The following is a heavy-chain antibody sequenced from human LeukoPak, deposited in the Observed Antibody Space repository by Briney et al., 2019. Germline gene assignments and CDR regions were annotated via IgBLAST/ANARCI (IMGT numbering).Heavy chain of an antibody. CDR3: ARPSMVRGVISQFDY. V-gene: IGHV5-51*01. CDR1: GYSFTSYW. Sequence: RGESLKISCKGSGYSFTSYWIGWARQMPGKGLEWMGIIYPGDSDTRYSPSFQGQVTISADKSISTAYLQWSSLKASDTAMYYCARPSMVRGVISQFDYWGQGTLVTVSS. CDR2: IYPGDSDT. D-gene: IGHD3-10*01. J-gene: IGHJ4*02.